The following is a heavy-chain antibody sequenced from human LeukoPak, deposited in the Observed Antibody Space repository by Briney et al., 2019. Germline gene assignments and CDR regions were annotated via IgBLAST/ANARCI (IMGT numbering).Heavy chain of an antibody. J-gene: IGHJ4*02. V-gene: IGHV1-18*01. CDR3: ARDRMDTGTYFDY. Sequence: ASVKVSCRSSGYTLTTYGITWVRQAPGQGLEWMGWISTYNGNTNYAQKLQGRVTMTTDTSTSTAYMELRSLRSDDTAMYYCARDRMDTGTYFDYWGQGTLVTVSS. D-gene: IGHD5-18*01. CDR2: ISTYNGNT. CDR1: GYTLTTYG.